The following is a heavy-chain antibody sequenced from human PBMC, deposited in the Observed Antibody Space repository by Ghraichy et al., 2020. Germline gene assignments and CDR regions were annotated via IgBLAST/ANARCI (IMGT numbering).Heavy chain of an antibody. V-gene: IGHV3-53*01. CDR1: GFTVSSNY. CDR2: IYSGGST. J-gene: IGHJ4*02. CDR3: ARLMYSSSHDY. Sequence: GALRLSCAASGFTVSSNYMSWVRQAPGKGLEWVSVIYSGGSTYYADSVKGRFTISRDNSKNTLYLQMNSLRAEDTAVYYCARLMYSSSHDYWGQGTLVTVSS. D-gene: IGHD6-6*01.